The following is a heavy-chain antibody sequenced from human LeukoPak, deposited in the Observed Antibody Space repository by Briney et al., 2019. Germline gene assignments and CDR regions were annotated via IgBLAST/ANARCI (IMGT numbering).Heavy chain of an antibody. D-gene: IGHD6-13*01. V-gene: IGHV4-59*08. Sequence: SETLSLTCTVSGGSISSYYWSWIRQPPGKGLEWIGYIYYSGSTNYNPSLKSRVTISVDTSKNQFSLKLSSVTAADTAVYYCARHPGIAAAGTREFDYWGQGTLVTVSS. J-gene: IGHJ4*02. CDR1: GGSISSYY. CDR2: IYYSGST. CDR3: ARHPGIAAAGTREFDY.